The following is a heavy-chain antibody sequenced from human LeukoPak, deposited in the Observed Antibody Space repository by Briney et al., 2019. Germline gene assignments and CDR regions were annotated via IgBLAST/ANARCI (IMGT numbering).Heavy chain of an antibody. J-gene: IGHJ3*02. D-gene: IGHD6-19*01. CDR1: GYTFNTYG. Sequence: ASVKVSCKASGYTFNTYGISWVRQAPGQSLEWMGWISTYDGNTNYAQNLQGRVTMTTDTSTRTAYMELRSLRSGDTAVYYCARWSYSSDWYFGTFDIWGQGTTVTISS. CDR2: ISTYDGNT. CDR3: ARWSYSSDWYFGTFDI. V-gene: IGHV1-18*01.